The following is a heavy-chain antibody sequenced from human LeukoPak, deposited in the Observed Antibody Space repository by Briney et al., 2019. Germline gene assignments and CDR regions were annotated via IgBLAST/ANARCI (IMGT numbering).Heavy chain of an antibody. V-gene: IGHV1-69*13. CDR2: IIPIFGTA. J-gene: IGHJ6*02. D-gene: IGHD3-3*01. Sequence: ASVKVSCKASGGTFSSYAISWVRQAPGQGLEWTGGIIPIFGTANYAQKFQGRVTITADESTSTAYMELSSLRSEDTAVYYCARGAITIFGVVSQYYYYGMDVWGQGTTVTVSS. CDR3: ARGAITIFGVVSQYYYYGMDV. CDR1: GGTFSSYA.